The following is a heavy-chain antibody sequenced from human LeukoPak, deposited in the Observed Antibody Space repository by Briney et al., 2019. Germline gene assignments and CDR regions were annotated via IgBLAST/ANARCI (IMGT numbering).Heavy chain of an antibody. CDR2: ISSSGSTI. J-gene: IGHJ4*02. CDR1: GFTFSSYE. V-gene: IGHV3-48*03. CDR3: ARMGTTAKTDFDY. D-gene: IGHD4-17*01. Sequence: GGSLRLSCAAYGFTFSSYEMNWVRQAPGKGLEWVSYISSSGSTIYYADSVKGRFTISRDNAKNSLYLQMNSLRAEDTAVYYCARMGTTAKTDFDYWGQGTLVTVSS.